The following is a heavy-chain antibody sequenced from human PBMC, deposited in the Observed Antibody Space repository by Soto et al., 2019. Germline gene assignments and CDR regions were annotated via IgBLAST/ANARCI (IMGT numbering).Heavy chain of an antibody. D-gene: IGHD3-3*01. CDR2: IIPIFGTA. J-gene: IGHJ4*02. CDR3: ARGNHYDFWSGYPQFDY. Sequence: QVQLVQSGAEVKKPGSSVKVSCKASGGTFSSYAISWVRQALGQGLEWMGGIIPIFGTANYAQKFQGRVTITADKSTSTAYMELSSLRSEDTAVYYCARGNHYDFWSGYPQFDYWGQGTLVTVSS. V-gene: IGHV1-69*06. CDR1: GGTFSSYA.